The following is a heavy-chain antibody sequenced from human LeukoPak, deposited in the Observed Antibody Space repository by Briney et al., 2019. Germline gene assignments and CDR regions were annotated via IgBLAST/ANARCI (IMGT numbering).Heavy chain of an antibody. V-gene: IGHV3-20*04. CDR1: GFIFDEYG. J-gene: IGHJ4*02. D-gene: IGHD1-26*01. CDR3: VREAAATLFDY. Sequence: GGSLRLSCAASGFIFDEYGMSWVRQAPGKGLEWVAGISLNGGATGYADSVKGRFTISRDNAKNSLFLQMSSLRDEDTAVYYCVREAAATLFDYWGQGTLVTVSS. CDR2: ISLNGGAT.